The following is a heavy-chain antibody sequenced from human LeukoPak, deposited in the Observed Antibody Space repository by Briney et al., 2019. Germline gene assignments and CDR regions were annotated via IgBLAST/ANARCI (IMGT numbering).Heavy chain of an antibody. CDR1: GFTVNSNY. V-gene: IGHV3-66*01. Sequence: PGGSRRLSCAASGFTVNSNYMTWVRQAPGKGLEWVSVIYSGGSTYYADSVKGRFTISRDNSKNTLYLQMNSLRAEDTAVYYCARDPPHPRRIAIDIWGQGTMVTVSS. CDR3: ARDPPHPRRIAIDI. J-gene: IGHJ3*02. CDR2: IYSGGST.